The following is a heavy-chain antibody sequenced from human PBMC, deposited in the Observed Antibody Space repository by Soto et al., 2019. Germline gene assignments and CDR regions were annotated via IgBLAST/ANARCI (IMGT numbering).Heavy chain of an antibody. CDR3: ARSSGGVFGIIIEGSNWFGP. D-gene: IGHD1-26*01. CDR1: GYTFTDHY. CDR2: INPNGGST. Sequence: GASVKVSCKVTGYTFTDHYMHWLRQAPGQGPEWMGIINPNGGSTRYAQKFLGRVTFTRDTPASTVYMELRSLRSDDTAFYYCARSSGGVFGIIIEGSNWFGPWGQGILVTVSS. J-gene: IGHJ5*02. V-gene: IGHV1-46*01.